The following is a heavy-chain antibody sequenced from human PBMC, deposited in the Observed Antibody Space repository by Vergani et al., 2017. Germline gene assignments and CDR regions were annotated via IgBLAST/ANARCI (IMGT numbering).Heavy chain of an antibody. V-gene: IGHV5-51*01. J-gene: IGHJ6*03. CDR2: IYPGDSDT. CDR3: ARHLHCSSTSCSGIYYMDV. Sequence: EVQLVQSGAEVKKPGESLKISCKGSGYSFTSYWIGWVRQMPGKGLEWMGIIYPGDSDTIYSPSFQGQVTISADKSISTAYLQWSSLKASDTAMYYCARHLHCSSTSCSGIYYMDVWGKGTTVTVSS. D-gene: IGHD2-2*01. CDR1: GYSFTSYW.